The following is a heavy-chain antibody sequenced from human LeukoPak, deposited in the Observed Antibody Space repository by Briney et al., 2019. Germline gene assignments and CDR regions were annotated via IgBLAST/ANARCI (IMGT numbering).Heavy chain of an antibody. CDR1: GYTFTSYD. CDR3: VRGGDIVATTYLDY. V-gene: IGHV1-8*01. J-gene: IGHJ4*02. CDR2: MDPNSGNT. D-gene: IGHD5-12*01. Sequence: GASVKVSCKASGYTFTSYDINWVRQATGQGLEWMGWMDPNSGNTGYAQKFQGRVTMTRNTSISTAYMELSSLRSEDTAVYYCVRGGDIVATTYLDYWGQGTLVTVSS.